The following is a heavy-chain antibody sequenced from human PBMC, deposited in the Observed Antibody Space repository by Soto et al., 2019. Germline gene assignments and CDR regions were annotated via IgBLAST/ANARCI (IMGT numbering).Heavy chain of an antibody. CDR2: VYSTGTT. CDR1: GGSVSSANFY. CDR3: ARAWGVKWELPGYCTNGVCPIFDF. J-gene: IGHJ4*02. Sequence: PSETLSLTCTVSGGSVSSANFYWSWIRQPPGKGLEWIGFVYSTGTTNYNPSFKSRLTLSIDTSKNHFSLKLTSLTPADTALYYCARAWGVKWELPGYCTNGVCPIFDFWGQGVLVTVSS. D-gene: IGHD2-8*01. V-gene: IGHV4-61*03.